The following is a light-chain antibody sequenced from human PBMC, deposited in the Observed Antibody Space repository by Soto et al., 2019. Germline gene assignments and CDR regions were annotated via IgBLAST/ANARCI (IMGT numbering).Light chain of an antibody. J-gene: IGKJ2*01. Sequence: EIVMTQSPATLSVSPGERATLSCRASQSVSTNLAWYQQKPGQSPRLLIYCASTRATGIPARFSCSGSGTEFTLTISSLQSEDFAVYYCQQYSNWPQYTFGQGTKLEIK. CDR3: QQYSNWPQYT. CDR2: CAS. CDR1: QSVSTN. V-gene: IGKV3-15*01.